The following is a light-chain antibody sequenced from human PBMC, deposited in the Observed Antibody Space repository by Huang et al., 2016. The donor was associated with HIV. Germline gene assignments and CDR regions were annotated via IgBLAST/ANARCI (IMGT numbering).Light chain of an antibody. CDR3: QQSYGIPRT. CDR1: QNISKY. Sequence: DIQMTQSPSSLSALVGDTVIITCRASQNISKYLNCYQQVPGRAPKLLIYGTYNLQLGVSLMRFSGRASGTDFTLTITSLQPEDAATYFCQQSYGIPRTFGLGT. V-gene: IGKV1-39*01. CDR2: GTY. J-gene: IGKJ2*01.